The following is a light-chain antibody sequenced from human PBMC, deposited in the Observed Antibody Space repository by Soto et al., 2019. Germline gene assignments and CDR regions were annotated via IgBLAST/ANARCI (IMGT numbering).Light chain of an antibody. CDR1: QNVSTY. Sequence: EIVLTQSPATLSLSPGERATLSCRASQNVSTYLAWYQQKPGQAPRLLIYDASNSATGIPARFSGSGSGTDFTLTISRPEPEDFAVYYCQQRTNWLTFGLGTKVDIK. CDR3: QQRTNWLT. J-gene: IGKJ3*01. CDR2: DAS. V-gene: IGKV3-11*01.